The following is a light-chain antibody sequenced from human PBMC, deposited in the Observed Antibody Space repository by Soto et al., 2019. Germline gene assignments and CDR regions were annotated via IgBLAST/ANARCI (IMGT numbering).Light chain of an antibody. V-gene: IGLV9-49*01. Sequence: QPVLTQPPSASASLGASVTLTCTLSSVCSNYKVDWYQQRPGKGPRFVMRVGTGGIVGSKGDGIPDRFSVLGSGLNRYLTIKNIQEEDESDYHCGADHGSGNNFVLVFGGGTKLTVL. J-gene: IGLJ2*01. CDR3: GADHGSGNNFVLV. CDR2: VGTGGIVG. CDR1: SVCSNYK.